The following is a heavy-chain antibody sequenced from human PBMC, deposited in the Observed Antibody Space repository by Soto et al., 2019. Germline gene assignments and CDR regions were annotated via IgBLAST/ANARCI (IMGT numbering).Heavy chain of an antibody. J-gene: IGHJ4*02. Sequence: DVQLLESGGGLVQPAVSLRLSCAASGVTFSSYAMGWVRQGPGKGLEWVAVVSIGGSTHYAASVRGRFTSSRDTSKNTLAPQMNSLTAEDTAVYCCAKRRGAGGPVEYWGQGALVTVSS. CDR1: GVTFSSYA. V-gene: IGHV3-23*01. CDR2: VSIGGST. CDR3: AKRRGAGGPVEY. D-gene: IGHD2-15*01.